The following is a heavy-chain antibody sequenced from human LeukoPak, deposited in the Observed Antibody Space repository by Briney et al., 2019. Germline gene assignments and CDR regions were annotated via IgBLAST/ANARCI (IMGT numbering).Heavy chain of an antibody. CDR2: ISGSGDST. CDR3: AKWGPYSSGWYFSYFDY. CDR1: IFTFNNYA. J-gene: IGHJ4*02. V-gene: IGHV3-23*01. Sequence: GGSLRLSCAASIFTFNNYAMNWVRQAPGKGLKWVSSISGSGDSTYYADSVKGRFTTSRDNSKNTVYLQMNSLRAEDTAVYYCAKWGPYSSGWYFSYFDYWGQGTLVTVSS. D-gene: IGHD6-19*01.